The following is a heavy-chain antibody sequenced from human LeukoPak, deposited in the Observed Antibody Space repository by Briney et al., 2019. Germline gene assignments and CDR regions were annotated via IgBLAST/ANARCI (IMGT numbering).Heavy chain of an antibody. Sequence: PSETLSLTCTLSGGSLTTNTFYWGWIRHPPRKGLELVGTVYYTGITHYNPSLKSLITISVDPYKNHFSPNLTSVTDADTAVYFCARHGILTDHSIRYWGQGLLVTVSS. CDR2: VYYTGIT. D-gene: IGHD3-9*01. CDR3: ARHGILTDHSIRY. CDR1: GGSLTTNTFY. J-gene: IGHJ4*02. V-gene: IGHV4-39*01.